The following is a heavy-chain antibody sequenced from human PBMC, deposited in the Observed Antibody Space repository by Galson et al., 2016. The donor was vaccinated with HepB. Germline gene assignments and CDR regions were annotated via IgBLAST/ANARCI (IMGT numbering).Heavy chain of an antibody. CDR3: ARAVMLGRGMDV. CDR2: TFYRSTWEN. D-gene: IGHD3-10*01. CDR1: GDSVDNNGAA. J-gene: IGHJ6*02. Sequence: CAISGDSVDNNGAAWVWIRQSPSRGLEWLGRTFYRSTWENHYAGSVKNRIAISPDTSRNQFSLYLNSATPEDTAVYYCARAVMLGRGMDVWGQGTTVTVSS. V-gene: IGHV6-1*01.